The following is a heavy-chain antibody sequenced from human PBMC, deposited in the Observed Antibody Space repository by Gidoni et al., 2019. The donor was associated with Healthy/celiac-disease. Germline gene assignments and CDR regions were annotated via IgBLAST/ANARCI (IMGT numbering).Heavy chain of an antibody. CDR2: LSDDGRNN. CDR1: GFTFSSYG. Sequence: QVQLVESGGGVVQPGRSLRLSCPASGFTFSSYGMHWVRQAPGKGLEWVAVLSDDGRNNYYADSVKGRFIIARDNSKNTLYLQMNSLRAEDTAVYYCAKDLGRWATMVRGVFDYWGQGTLVTVSS. CDR3: AKDLGRWATMVRGVFDY. D-gene: IGHD3-10*01. J-gene: IGHJ4*02. V-gene: IGHV3-30*18.